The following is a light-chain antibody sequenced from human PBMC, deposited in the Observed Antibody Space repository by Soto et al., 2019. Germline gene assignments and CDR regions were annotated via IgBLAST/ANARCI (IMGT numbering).Light chain of an antibody. CDR1: SXNIGSNY. Sequence: QSVLTQPPSASGTPGQRVTISCSGSSXNIGSNYVYWYQQLPGTAPKLLIYRNNQRPSGVPDRFSGSKSGTSASLAISGLRSEDEADYYCAAWDDSLSAVVFGGGTKGTVL. V-gene: IGLV1-47*01. J-gene: IGLJ2*01. CDR2: RNN. CDR3: AAWDDSLSAVV.